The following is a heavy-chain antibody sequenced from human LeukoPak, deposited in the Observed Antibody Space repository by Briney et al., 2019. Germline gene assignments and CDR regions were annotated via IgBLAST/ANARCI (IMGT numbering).Heavy chain of an antibody. CDR1: GGSFSGHY. CDR2: INHGGST. D-gene: IGHD5-12*01. CDR3: ARDTGGYDSSYFDSYYMDV. Sequence: PSETLSLTCAVSGGSFSGHYWNWIRQPPGKGLEWIGEINHGGSTNYNPSLKSRVTISVDTSQNQFSLRLSSVTAADTAVYYCARDTGGYDSSYFDSYYMDVWGKGTTVIISS. V-gene: IGHV4-34*01. J-gene: IGHJ6*03.